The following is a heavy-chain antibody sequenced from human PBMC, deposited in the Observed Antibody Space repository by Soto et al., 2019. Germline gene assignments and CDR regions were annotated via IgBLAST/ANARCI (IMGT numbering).Heavy chain of an antibody. J-gene: IGHJ5*02. CDR3: AREIYDILTGSPGGWFDP. Sequence: SETLSLTCTVSGASISSGAYYWSCIRQHPGKGLEWIGYIHSSGSTNYNPSLKSRVTISVDTSKNQFSLKLSSVTAADTAVYYCAREIYDILTGSPGGWFDPWGQGTLVTVSS. D-gene: IGHD3-9*01. V-gene: IGHV4-61*08. CDR1: GASISSGAYY. CDR2: IHSSGST.